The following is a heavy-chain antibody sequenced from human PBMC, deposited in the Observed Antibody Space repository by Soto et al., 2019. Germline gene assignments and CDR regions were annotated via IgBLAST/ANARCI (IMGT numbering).Heavy chain of an antibody. V-gene: IGHV3-21*01. CDR2: ISSSSSYI. CDR1: GFTFSSYS. D-gene: IGHD4-17*01. Sequence: KTGGSLRLSCAASGFTFSSYSMNWVRQAPGKGLEWVSSISSSSSYIYYADSVKGRFTISRDNAKNSLYLQMNSLRAEDTAVYYCARGPRTVTTHWFDPWGQGTLVTVSS. CDR3: ARGPRTVTTHWFDP. J-gene: IGHJ5*02.